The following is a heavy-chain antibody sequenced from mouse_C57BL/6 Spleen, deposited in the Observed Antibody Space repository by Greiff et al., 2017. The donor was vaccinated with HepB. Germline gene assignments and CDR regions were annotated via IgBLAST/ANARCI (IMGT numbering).Heavy chain of an antibody. J-gene: IGHJ2*01. Sequence: QVQLQQSEAELARPGASVKLSCKASGYTFTSYGISWVKQRTGQGLEWIGEIYPRSGNTYYNEKFKGKATLTADKSSSTAYMELRSLTSEDSAVYFCAREYDYDRGFDYWGQGTTLTVSS. D-gene: IGHD2-4*01. CDR3: AREYDYDRGFDY. V-gene: IGHV1-81*01. CDR1: GYTFTSYG. CDR2: IYPRSGNT.